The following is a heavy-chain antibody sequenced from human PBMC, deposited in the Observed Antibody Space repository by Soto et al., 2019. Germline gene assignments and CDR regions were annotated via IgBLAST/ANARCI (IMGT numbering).Heavy chain of an antibody. CDR2: INPSGGST. CDR3: ARESCSSTSCYTSTVVPVDYYYYGMDV. Sequence: GASVKVSCKASGYTFTSYYMHWVLQAPGQGLEWMGIINPSGGSTSYAQKFQGRVTMTRDTSTSTVYMELSSLRSEDTAVYYCARESCSSTSCYTSTVVPVDYYYYGMDVWGQGTTVTVSS. D-gene: IGHD2-2*02. J-gene: IGHJ6*02. V-gene: IGHV1-46*01. CDR1: GYTFTSYY.